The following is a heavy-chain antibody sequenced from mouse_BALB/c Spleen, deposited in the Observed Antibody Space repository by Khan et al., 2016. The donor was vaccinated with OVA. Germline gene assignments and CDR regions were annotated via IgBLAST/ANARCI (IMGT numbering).Heavy chain of an antibody. CDR1: GFSLTSYG. Sequence: QVQLKQSGPGLVAPSQSLSITCTVSGFSLTSYGVHWVRQPPGKGLEWLVVIWSDGFTTYNSTLKSRLSINRDHSKSQVFLKMNRLQTDDTAMYYCARGIYYFGSRYMDYWGQGTSVTVSS. J-gene: IGHJ4*01. D-gene: IGHD1-1*01. CDR3: ARGIYYFGSRYMDY. CDR2: IWSDGFT. V-gene: IGHV2-6*02.